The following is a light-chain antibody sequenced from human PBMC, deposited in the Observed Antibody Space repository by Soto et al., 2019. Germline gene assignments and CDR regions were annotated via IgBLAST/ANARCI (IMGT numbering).Light chain of an antibody. CDR1: QSISRW. Sequence: DIQMTQSPSTLSAFVGDRVTITCRARQSISRWLAWYQQKGGKAPKLLIYDASSLEGGVPSRFSGSVSGTDFTLTISSLQPDDSATYFCQRYNSYSRTFGQGTKVEI. J-gene: IGKJ1*01. CDR3: QRYNSYSRT. CDR2: DAS. V-gene: IGKV1-5*01.